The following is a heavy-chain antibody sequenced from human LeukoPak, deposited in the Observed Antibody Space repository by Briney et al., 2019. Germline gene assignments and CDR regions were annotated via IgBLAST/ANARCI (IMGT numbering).Heavy chain of an antibody. CDR2: INHSGSA. Sequence: PETLSLTCAVYGGSFSGYYWSWIRQPPGKGLEWIGEINHSGSANYNSSLKSRVTLSIDTSKNQFSLILSSVTAADTAVYYCARSAGYSSAWGQGTRVTVSS. CDR3: ARSAGYSSA. D-gene: IGHD6-19*01. V-gene: IGHV4-34*01. CDR1: GGSFSGYY. J-gene: IGHJ5*02.